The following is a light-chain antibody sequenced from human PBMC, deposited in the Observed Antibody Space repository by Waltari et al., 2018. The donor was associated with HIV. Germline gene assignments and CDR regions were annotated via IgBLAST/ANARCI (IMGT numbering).Light chain of an antibody. CDR3: QQDNDASPGYT. CDR2: KSS. CDR1: QRINMW. Sequence: DIQLTQSPSTLSAFIGDRVSITCRASQRINMWLAWYQQKPGKAPKLLIYKSSTLESGVPSRFSGSGSGTEFTLTISSLQPDDFATYYCQQDNDASPGYTFGQGTKLEIK. J-gene: IGKJ2*01. V-gene: IGKV1-5*03.